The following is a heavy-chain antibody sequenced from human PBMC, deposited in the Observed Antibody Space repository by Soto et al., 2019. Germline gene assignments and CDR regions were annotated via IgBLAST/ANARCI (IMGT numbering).Heavy chain of an antibody. J-gene: IGHJ3*02. CDR1: GFTFSSYA. D-gene: IGHD3-22*01. CDR3: AKVPKRVVVTSSHAFDI. CDR2: ISGSGGST. Sequence: EVQLLESGGGLVQPGGSLRLSCAASGFTFSSYAMSWVRQAPGKGLEWVSAISGSGGSTYYADSVKGQFTISRDNSKNTLYLQMNSLRAEDTAVYYCAKVPKRVVVTSSHAFDIWGQGTMVTVSS. V-gene: IGHV3-23*01.